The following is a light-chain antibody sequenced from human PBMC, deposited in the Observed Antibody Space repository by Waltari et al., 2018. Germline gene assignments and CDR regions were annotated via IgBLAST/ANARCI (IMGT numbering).Light chain of an antibody. CDR3: SSYAGSNIV. J-gene: IGLJ2*01. CDR2: NVR. V-gene: IGLV2-8*01. Sequence: QSALTQPPSASGSPGQSVTISCTGPSSDVGRFDYVSWYQQHPGQTPKRLIYNVRQRPSGVPDRFSGSKSGNTASLIVSGLQADDEADYYCSSYAGSNIVFGGGTKLTVL. CDR1: SSDVGRFDY.